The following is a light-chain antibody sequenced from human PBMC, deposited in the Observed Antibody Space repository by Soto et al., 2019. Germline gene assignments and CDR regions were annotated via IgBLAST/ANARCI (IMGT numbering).Light chain of an antibody. J-gene: IGKJ1*01. V-gene: IGKV3-20*01. Sequence: VLKISLRARSVTTRERASLAWRASQSVSSSYLAWYQQKPGQAPRLLIYGASSRATGIPDRSSGSGSGTDFTLAIIRLAPDDIAVYYCVPSCLSQRFAHGSKVDIK. CDR1: QSVSSSY. CDR3: VPSCLSQR. CDR2: GAS.